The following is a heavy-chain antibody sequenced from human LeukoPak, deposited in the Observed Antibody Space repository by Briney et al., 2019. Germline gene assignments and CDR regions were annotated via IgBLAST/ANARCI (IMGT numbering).Heavy chain of an antibody. D-gene: IGHD6-19*01. CDR3: AEQWLGRGDFDY. J-gene: IGHJ4*02. Sequence: GGSPRLSCAASGFTFSSYGMHWVRQAPGKGLEWVAVISYDGSNKYYADSVKGRFTISRDNSKNTLYLQMNSLRAEDTAVYYCAEQWLGRGDFDYWGQGTLVTVSS. CDR2: ISYDGSNK. V-gene: IGHV3-30*18. CDR1: GFTFSSYG.